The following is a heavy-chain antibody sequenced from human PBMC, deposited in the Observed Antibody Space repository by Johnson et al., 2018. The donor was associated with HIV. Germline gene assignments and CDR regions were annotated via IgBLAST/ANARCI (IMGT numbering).Heavy chain of an antibody. CDR1: GFTFSSYD. CDR3: AKPPSMGADAFDI. Sequence: QMLLVESGGGVVQPGRTLRLSCAASGFTFSSYDMHWVRQAPGKGLTWVAVISYDGSNNYYADSVKGRFTISRDNSKNTLYLQVTSLRAEDTAVYYCAKPPSMGADAFDIWGQGTGVTVYS. D-gene: IGHD3-16*01. V-gene: IGHV3-30*18. CDR2: ISYDGSNN. J-gene: IGHJ3*02.